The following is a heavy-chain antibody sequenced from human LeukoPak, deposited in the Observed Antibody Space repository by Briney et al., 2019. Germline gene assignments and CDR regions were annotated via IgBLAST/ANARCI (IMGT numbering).Heavy chain of an antibody. D-gene: IGHD6-19*01. J-gene: IGHJ4*02. V-gene: IGHV3-7*03. CDR3: AREKSAGHPFDY. Sequence: GGSLRLSCAASGFTFSSYWMSWVRQAPGKGLEWVANIKQDGSEKYYVDSVKGRFTISRDNSKNTLYLQMNSLRAEDTAVYYCAREKSAGHPFDYWGQGTLVTVSS. CDR2: IKQDGSEK. CDR1: GFTFSSYW.